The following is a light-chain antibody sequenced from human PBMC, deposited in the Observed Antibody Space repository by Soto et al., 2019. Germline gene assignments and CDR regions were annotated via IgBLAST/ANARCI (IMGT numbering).Light chain of an antibody. CDR3: QQRSNRPNY. V-gene: IGKV3-11*01. Sequence: EIVLTQSPATLSLSPGERATLSCRASQSVGSSLAWYQQKAGQAPRLLIYDAFNRATGIPARFSGSGFGTDFTLTISSLEPEDFAVYYCQQRSNRPNYFGQGTKLEIK. CDR2: DAF. J-gene: IGKJ2*01. CDR1: QSVGSS.